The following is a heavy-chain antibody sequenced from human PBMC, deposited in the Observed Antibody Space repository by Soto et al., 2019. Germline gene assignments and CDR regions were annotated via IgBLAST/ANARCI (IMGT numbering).Heavy chain of an antibody. V-gene: IGHV3-15*01. CDR1: GFTFSNAW. Sequence: PGGSLRLSCAASGFTFSNAWLSWVRQAPGKGPEWVGRIKSKTDGGTTDCAAPVKGRFTISRDDSKNTLYLQMNSLKTENTAVYYCTTDGAGDDYGMDVWGQGTTDTV. D-gene: IGHD3-10*01. J-gene: IGHJ6*02. CDR2: IKSKTDGGTT. CDR3: TTDGAGDDYGMDV.